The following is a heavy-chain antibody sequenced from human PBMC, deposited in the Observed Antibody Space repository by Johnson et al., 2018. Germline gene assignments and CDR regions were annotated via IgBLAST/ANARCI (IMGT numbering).Heavy chain of an antibody. CDR2: ISYDGSNK. V-gene: IGHV3-30*03. CDR3: ATDQVDPSWFGASYAYYGMDV. Sequence: QVQLVQSGGGVVQPGRSLSLSCAASGFTFTSYGFHWVRQAPGKGLEWVAVISYDGSNKYYADSVKGRFTISRDNSKNTLYLQMNSLSAEDTAGYHCATDQVDPSWFGASYAYYGMDVWGQGTTVTVSS. J-gene: IGHJ6*02. D-gene: IGHD3-10*01. CDR1: GFTFTSYG.